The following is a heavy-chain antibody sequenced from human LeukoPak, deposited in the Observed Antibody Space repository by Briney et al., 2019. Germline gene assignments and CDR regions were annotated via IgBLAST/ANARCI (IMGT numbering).Heavy chain of an antibody. Sequence: GGSLRLSCAASGFNFRNYWMGWVRQAPGKGLEWVANINPDGGGKFYVDSVKGRFTISRDNAKNSLYLQMNSLRAEDTAVYYCARVKLGVSGRYYYYMDVWGKGTTVTISS. V-gene: IGHV3-7*01. CDR2: INPDGGGK. J-gene: IGHJ6*03. CDR3: ARVKLGVSGRYYYYMDV. CDR1: GFNFRNYW. D-gene: IGHD6-13*01.